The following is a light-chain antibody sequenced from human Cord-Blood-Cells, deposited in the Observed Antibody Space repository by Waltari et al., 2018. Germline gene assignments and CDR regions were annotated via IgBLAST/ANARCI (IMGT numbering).Light chain of an antibody. V-gene: IGKV3-11*01. CDR1: QSVSSY. CDR2: DAS. J-gene: IGKJ2*01. Sequence: EIVLTQSPATLSLPPGERFTLPGRASQSVSSYLAWYQQKPGQAPRLLIYDASNRATGIPARFSGSGSGTDFTLTISSLEPEDFAVYYCQQRSNWPPKYTFGQGTKLEIK. CDR3: QQRSNWPPKYT.